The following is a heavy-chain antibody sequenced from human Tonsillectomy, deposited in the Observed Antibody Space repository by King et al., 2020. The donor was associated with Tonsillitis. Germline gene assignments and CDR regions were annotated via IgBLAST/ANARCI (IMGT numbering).Heavy chain of an antibody. D-gene: IGHD1-1*01. J-gene: IGHJ3*02. Sequence: VQLVESGGGLVQPGGSLRLSCAASGFTFRNAWMSWVRQTPGRGLECVADINEDGREKRYVDSVKGRFTVSRDNAKNLLYLEMNSLRDEDTAVYYCVRDPDWKAFDIWGLGTMVTVSS. V-gene: IGHV3-7*01. CDR2: INEDGREK. CDR1: GFTFRNAW. CDR3: VRDPDWKAFDI.